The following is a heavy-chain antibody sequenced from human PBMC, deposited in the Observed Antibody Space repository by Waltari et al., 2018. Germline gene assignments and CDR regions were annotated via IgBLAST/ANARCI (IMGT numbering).Heavy chain of an antibody. CDR1: GFTFSNAW. D-gene: IGHD4-17*01. J-gene: IGHJ4*02. CDR3: TTDGILYGDYVMGEFDY. CDR2: IKSKTYGGTT. Sequence: EVQLVESGGGLVKPGGSLRLSCAASGFTFSNAWMSWVRPAPGKGLEWVGRIKSKTYGGTTDYAAPVKGRFTISRDDSKNTLYLQMNSLKTEDTAVYYCTTDGILYGDYVMGEFDYWGQGTLVTVSS. V-gene: IGHV3-15*01.